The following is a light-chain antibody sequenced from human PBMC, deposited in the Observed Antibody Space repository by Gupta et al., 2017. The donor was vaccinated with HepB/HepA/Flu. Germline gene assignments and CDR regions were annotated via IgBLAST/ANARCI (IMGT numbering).Light chain of an antibody. V-gene: IGKV3-20*01. CDR2: DTS. Sequence: IVLTQFPGTLSLSPGERATLSCKTSQSINRNYLAWYQQKPGQTPRLVIYDTSSRDTGIPDRFGGSGCGKEFPLTISRCEPEDFALYYCQDDGSYPLSAFGQGTNLDIK. CDR1: QSINRNY. CDR3: QDDGSYPLSA. J-gene: IGKJ2*01.